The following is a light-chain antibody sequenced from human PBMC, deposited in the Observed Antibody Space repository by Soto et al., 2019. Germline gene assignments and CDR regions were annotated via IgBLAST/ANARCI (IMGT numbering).Light chain of an antibody. CDR1: QGISSA. V-gene: IGKV1-13*02. J-gene: IGKJ4*01. CDR2: DAS. Sequence: AFQLTQSPSSLSASVGDRVTITCRASQGISSALAWYQQKPGKAPKLLIYDASSLESGVPSRFSGSGSGTDFTLTISSLQPEDFATYYCQQFNSYPLSLTFGGGTKVEIK. CDR3: QQFNSYPLSLT.